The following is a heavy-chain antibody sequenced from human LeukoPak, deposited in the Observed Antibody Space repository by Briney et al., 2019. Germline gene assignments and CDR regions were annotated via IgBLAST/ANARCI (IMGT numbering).Heavy chain of an antibody. CDR1: GGSINDYY. J-gene: IGHJ6*02. Sequence: SETLSLTCSVYGGSINDYYWNWIRQPPGKGLEWIGDIYYSGSTNYNPSLKSRVTISVDTSKNQFSLKLSSVTAADTTVYYCARWNGGWSYYYGMDVWGQGTTVTVSS. V-gene: IGHV4-59*08. D-gene: IGHD6-19*01. CDR3: ARWNGGWSYYYGMDV. CDR2: IYYSGST.